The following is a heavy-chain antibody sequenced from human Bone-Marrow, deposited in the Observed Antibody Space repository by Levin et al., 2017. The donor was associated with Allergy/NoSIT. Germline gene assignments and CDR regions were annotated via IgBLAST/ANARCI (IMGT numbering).Heavy chain of an antibody. V-gene: IGHV1-2*02. CDR2: INPHSGGT. CDR1: GYTFTGYH. J-gene: IGHJ6*02. Sequence: PAASVKVSCNTSGYTFTGYHLHWVRQAPGQGLEWMGRINPHSGGTTYAQTFQGRVALTRDTSSSTAYMEVTRLTSDDTAVYYCARDVGRDLKGFYGMDVWGQGTTVTVSS. CDR3: ARDVGRDLKGFYGMDV.